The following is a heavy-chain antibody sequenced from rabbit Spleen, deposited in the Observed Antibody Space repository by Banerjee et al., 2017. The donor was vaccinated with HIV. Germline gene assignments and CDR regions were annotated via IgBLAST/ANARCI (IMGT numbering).Heavy chain of an antibody. D-gene: IGHD1-1*01. J-gene: IGHJ4*01. V-gene: IGHV1S7*01. CDR3: VRGASSSGYYSL. Sequence: HLKESGGGLVQPGGSLKLSCTASGFTLSSYYMNWVRQAPGKGLEWIGYIDPIFGITYYANWVNGRFSISSHNAQNTLYLQLNSLTAADTATYFCVRGASSSGYYSLWGPGTLV. CDR2: IDPIFGIT. CDR1: GFTLSSYY.